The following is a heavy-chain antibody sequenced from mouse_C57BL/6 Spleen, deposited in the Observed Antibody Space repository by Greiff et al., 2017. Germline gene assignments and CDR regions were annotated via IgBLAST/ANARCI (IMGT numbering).Heavy chain of an antibody. Sequence: EVHLVESGGGLVKPGGSLKLSCAASGFTFSSYAMSWVRQTPEKRLEWVATISDGGSYTYYPDNVKGRFTISRDNAKNNLYLQMSHLKSEDTAMYYCAREELGPWFAYWGQGTLVTVSA. CDR1: GFTFSSYA. J-gene: IGHJ3*01. V-gene: IGHV5-4*01. CDR2: ISDGGSYT. D-gene: IGHD4-1*01. CDR3: AREELGPWFAY.